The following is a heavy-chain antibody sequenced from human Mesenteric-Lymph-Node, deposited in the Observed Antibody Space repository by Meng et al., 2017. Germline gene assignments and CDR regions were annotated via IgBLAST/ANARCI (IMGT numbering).Heavy chain of an antibody. Sequence: GGSLRLSCAASGFSFSSYEMNWVRQAPGKGLEWVSYISSSGSTIYYADSVKGRFTISRDNAKNSLYLQMNSLRAEDTAVYYCARGFNYDYGDYVLGAQTPSSAPHDYWGQGTLVTVSS. J-gene: IGHJ4*02. CDR1: GFSFSSYE. D-gene: IGHD4-17*01. CDR3: ARGFNYDYGDYVLGAQTPSSAPHDY. CDR2: ISSSGSTI. V-gene: IGHV3-48*03.